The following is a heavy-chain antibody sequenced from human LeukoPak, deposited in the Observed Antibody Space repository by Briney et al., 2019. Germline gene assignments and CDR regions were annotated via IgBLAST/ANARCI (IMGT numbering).Heavy chain of an antibody. J-gene: IGHJ1*01. CDR3: ARGLLTFGGVIGGPQALESFQP. CDR2: SSPYNGKT. D-gene: IGHD3-16*02. CDR1: GYTFTNYG. Sequence: ASVKVSCKASGYTFTNYGISWVRQAPGQGLEWMGWSSPYNGKTNYAQNLQGRVTMTTDTSTSTAYMELRSLRSDDTAMYYCARGLLTFGGVIGGPQALESFQPWGQGTLVTVSS. V-gene: IGHV1-18*01.